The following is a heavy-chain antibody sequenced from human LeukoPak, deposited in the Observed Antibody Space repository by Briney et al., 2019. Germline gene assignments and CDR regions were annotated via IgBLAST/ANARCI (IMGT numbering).Heavy chain of an antibody. CDR1: GGTFSSDA. CDR2: IIPIFGTA. CDR3: ARTGPSYYYDSSGYYYEDY. V-gene: IGHV1-69*13. D-gene: IGHD3-22*01. J-gene: IGHJ4*02. Sequence: SVKGSCQASGGTFSSDAISWVRQAAGQGLEWMGGIIPIFGTANYAQKFQGRVTITADESTSTAYMELSSLRSEDTAVYYCARTGPSYYYDSSGYYYEDYWGQGTLVTVSS.